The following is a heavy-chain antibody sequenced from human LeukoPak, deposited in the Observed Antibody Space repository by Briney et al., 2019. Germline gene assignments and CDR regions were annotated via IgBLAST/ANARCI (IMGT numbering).Heavy chain of an antibody. J-gene: IGHJ2*01. Sequence: LETLSLTCTVSGGSITNYYRNWIRQPPGKDLEWIGCVSYSGRTHYSSALKSRVTISVDTSKNQFSLNLRSVTAADTAVYYCARPGRQDAYNGHYWYFDLWGRGTLVTVSS. CDR1: GGSITNYY. D-gene: IGHD5-24*01. V-gene: IGHV4-59*01. CDR3: ARPGRQDAYNGHYWYFDL. CDR2: VSYSGRT.